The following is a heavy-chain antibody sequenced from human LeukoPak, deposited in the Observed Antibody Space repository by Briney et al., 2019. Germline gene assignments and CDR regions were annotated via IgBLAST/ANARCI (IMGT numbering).Heavy chain of an antibody. CDR1: GFTVSSNS. Sequence: GRSLRLSCTVSGFTVSSNSMSWVRQAPGKGLEWVSFIYSDNTHHSHSVKGRFTISRDNSKNTLYLQMNSVRAEDTAVYYCARRAGAYSHPYDCWGQGTLVTVSS. CDR2: IYSDNT. V-gene: IGHV3-53*01. D-gene: IGHD4/OR15-4a*01. CDR3: ARRAGAYSHPYDC. J-gene: IGHJ4*02.